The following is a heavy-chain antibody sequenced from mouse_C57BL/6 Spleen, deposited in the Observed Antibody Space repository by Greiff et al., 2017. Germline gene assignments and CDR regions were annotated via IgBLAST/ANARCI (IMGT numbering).Heavy chain of an antibody. Sequence: VKLMESGAELVKPGASVKISCKASGYAFSSYWMNWVKQRPGKGLEWIGQIYPGDGDTNYNGKFKGKATLTADKSSSTAYMQLSSLTSEDSAVYFCARSSYYYGSSYWYFDVWGTGTTVTVSS. CDR3: ARSSYYYGSSYWYFDV. CDR1: GYAFSSYW. D-gene: IGHD1-1*01. CDR2: IYPGDGDT. V-gene: IGHV1-80*01. J-gene: IGHJ1*03.